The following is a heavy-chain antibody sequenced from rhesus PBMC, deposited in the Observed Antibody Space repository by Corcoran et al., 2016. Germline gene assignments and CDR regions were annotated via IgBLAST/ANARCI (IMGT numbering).Heavy chain of an antibody. V-gene: IGHV4-76*01. CDR2: IYRSSGRP. D-gene: IGHD4-29*01. J-gene: IGHJ4*01. CDR1: GYSISSGYD. CDR3: ARDRTTVGYFDY. Sequence: QVQLQESGPGVVKPSETLSLTCAVSGYSISSGYDWSWIRQPPGKGLEWIGYIYRSSGRPNYNPSLKNRVTMSKDTSKNQFSLKLSAVTAADTAVYYCARDRTTVGYFDYWGQGVLVTVSS.